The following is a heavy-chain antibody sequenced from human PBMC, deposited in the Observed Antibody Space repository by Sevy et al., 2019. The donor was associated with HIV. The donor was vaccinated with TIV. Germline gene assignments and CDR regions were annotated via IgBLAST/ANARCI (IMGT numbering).Heavy chain of an antibody. CDR1: GGSFSGYY. CDR3: ARGSVVPAAIGYYYYGMDV. V-gene: IGHV4-34*01. CDR2: INHSGST. J-gene: IGHJ6*02. Sequence: SETLSLTCAVYGGSFSGYYWSWIRQPPGKGLEWIGEINHSGSTNYNPPLKSRVTISVDTSKNQFSLKLSSVTAADTAVYYCARGSVVPAAIGYYYYGMDVWGQGTTVTVSS. D-gene: IGHD2-2*01.